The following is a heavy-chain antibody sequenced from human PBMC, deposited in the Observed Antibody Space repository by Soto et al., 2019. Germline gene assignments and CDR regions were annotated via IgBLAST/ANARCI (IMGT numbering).Heavy chain of an antibody. CDR2: VSSAGSTK. CDR3: ARYLRTLYYFDY. CDR1: GFIFSNYG. J-gene: IGHJ4*02. Sequence: QVQLVESGGGVVQPERSLRLSCAASGFIFSNYGMHWVRQAPGKGLEWVAVVSSAGSTKYYADSVKGRFTISRDNSKDSLYLQMNSLRAEDTVVYYCARYLRTLYYFDYWGQGTLVTVSS. D-gene: IGHD4-17*01. V-gene: IGHV3-30*03.